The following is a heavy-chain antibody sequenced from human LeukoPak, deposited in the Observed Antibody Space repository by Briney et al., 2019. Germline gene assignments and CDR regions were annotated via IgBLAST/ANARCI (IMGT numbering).Heavy chain of an antibody. D-gene: IGHD6-19*01. CDR2: ITWSGSTI. CDR1: GGSFSGYY. Sequence: LSLTCAVYGGSFSGYYWSWIRQAPGKGLEWISHITWSGSTIFYADSVKGRFTISRDSAKNSLYLQMSSLRDEDTAVYYCARDAGNSGYGMDVWGQGTTVIVSS. CDR3: ARDAGNSGYGMDV. J-gene: IGHJ6*02. V-gene: IGHV3-11*04.